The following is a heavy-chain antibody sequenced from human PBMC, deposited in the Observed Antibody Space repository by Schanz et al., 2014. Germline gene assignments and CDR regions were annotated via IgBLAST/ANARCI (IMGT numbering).Heavy chain of an antibody. CDR1: GYTFTAYG. D-gene: IGHD3-16*01. V-gene: IGHV1-18*01. CDR2: ISAQTGDT. Sequence: VQSVHSGTEVQKLGASVKVSCQTSGYTFTAYGINWVRQAPGQGLEWIGWISAQTGDTRYAQKMQGRVTMTRDVSSTTAFLELRSLRYDDTAVYYCARDRGALINHNDALDLWGQGTMVSVAS. CDR3: ARDRGALINHNDALDL. J-gene: IGHJ3*01.